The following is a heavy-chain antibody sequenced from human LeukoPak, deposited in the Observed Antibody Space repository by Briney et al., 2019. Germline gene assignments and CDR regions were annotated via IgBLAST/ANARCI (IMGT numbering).Heavy chain of an antibody. Sequence: GASVKVSCKASGYTFTSYDINWLRQATGQGPEWMGWMNPNSGATGYAQKFQGRVTMTRGTSINTAYMELSSLRSEDTAVYYCARGAGYNYPYYFDYWGQGTLVTVSS. CDR2: MNPNSGAT. CDR3: ARGAGYNYPYYFDY. V-gene: IGHV1-8*01. CDR1: GYTFTSYD. J-gene: IGHJ4*02. D-gene: IGHD5-24*01.